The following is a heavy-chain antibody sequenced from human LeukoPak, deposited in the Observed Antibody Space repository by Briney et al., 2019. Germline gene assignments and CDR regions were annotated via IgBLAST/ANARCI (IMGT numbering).Heavy chain of an antibody. CDR1: GFMFSSYW. V-gene: IGHV3-7*04. CDR3: ARGASY. Sequence: GGSLRLSCAASGFMFSSYWMSWVRQAPGKGLEWVANIKPDGSEKFYVDSVKGRFTVSRDNAKNLLYLQMNSLRAEDTALYYCARGASYWGQGTLVTVSS. J-gene: IGHJ4*02. CDR2: IKPDGSEK.